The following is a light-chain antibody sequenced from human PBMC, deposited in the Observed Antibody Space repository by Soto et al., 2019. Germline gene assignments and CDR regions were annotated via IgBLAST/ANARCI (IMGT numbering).Light chain of an antibody. CDR2: SDN. V-gene: IGLV1-44*01. CDR1: RSNIGTIT. CDR3: ATWDDSLNAVV. J-gene: IGLJ2*01. Sequence: QSVLTQPPSASGTPGQRVTISCSGSRSNIGTITVRWFQQLPGMAPKRLIYSDNQRPSGVPDRISGSRSGTSASLAISGLQSDDEADYYCATWDDSLNAVVFGGGTKLTVL.